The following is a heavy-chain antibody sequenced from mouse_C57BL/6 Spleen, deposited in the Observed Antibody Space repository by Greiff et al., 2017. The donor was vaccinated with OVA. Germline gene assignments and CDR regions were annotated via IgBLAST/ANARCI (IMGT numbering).Heavy chain of an antibody. CDR2: INPNNGGT. Sequence: VQLQQSGPELVKPGASVKISCKASGYTFTDYYMNWVKQSRGKSLEWIGDINPNNGGTSYNQKFKGKATLTVDKSSSTAYMELRSLTSEDSAVYYCARSGQTWAWFAYWGQGTLVTVSA. CDR1: GYTFTDYY. V-gene: IGHV1-26*01. CDR3: ARSGQTWAWFAY. J-gene: IGHJ3*01. D-gene: IGHD3-1*01.